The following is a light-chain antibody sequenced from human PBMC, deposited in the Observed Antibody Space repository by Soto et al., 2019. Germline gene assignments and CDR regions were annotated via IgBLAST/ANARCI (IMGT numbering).Light chain of an antibody. J-gene: IGLJ2*01. Sequence: QSVLTQPPSVSGAPGQRVIISCTGSSSNIGAGYDVKWYQQLPGTAPKLLIYGDTNRPSGVPDPFSGSKSGTSASLAITGVQTEDEADYYCQSYDSSLSVVVFGGGTKLTVL. V-gene: IGLV1-40*01. CDR2: GDT. CDR3: QSYDSSLSVVV. CDR1: SSNIGAGYD.